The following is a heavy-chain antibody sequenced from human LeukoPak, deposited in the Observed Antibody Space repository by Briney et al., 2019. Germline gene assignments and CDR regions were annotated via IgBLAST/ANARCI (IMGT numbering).Heavy chain of an antibody. CDR3: ARASYGSYFDY. Sequence: GGSLRLSCAASGFTFSSYGMHWVRQAPGKGLEWVAVIWYDGSNKYYADSVKGRFTIPRDNSKNTLYLQMNSLRAEDTAVYYCARASYGSYFDYWGQGTLVTVSS. D-gene: IGHD3-10*01. CDR2: IWYDGSNK. V-gene: IGHV3-33*01. J-gene: IGHJ4*02. CDR1: GFTFSSYG.